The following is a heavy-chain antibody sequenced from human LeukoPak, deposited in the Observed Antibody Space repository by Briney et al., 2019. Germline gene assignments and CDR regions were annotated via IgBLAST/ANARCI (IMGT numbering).Heavy chain of an antibody. J-gene: IGHJ6*02. D-gene: IGHD3-3*01. CDR2: IYYSGST. CDR3: ARDQADFWSGYSYYGMDV. V-gene: IGHV4-59*01. Sequence: SETLSLTCTVSGGSISSYYWSWIRQPPGKGLEWIGYIYYSGSTNYNPSLESRVTISVDTSKNQFSLKLSSVTAADTAVYYCARDQADFWSGYSYYGMDVWGQGTTVTVSS. CDR1: GGSISSYY.